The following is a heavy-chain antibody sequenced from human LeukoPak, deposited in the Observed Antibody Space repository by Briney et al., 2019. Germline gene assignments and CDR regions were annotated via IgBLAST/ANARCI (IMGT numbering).Heavy chain of an antibody. D-gene: IGHD6-13*01. CDR2: ISGSGGST. J-gene: IGHJ4*02. Sequence: GGSLRLSCAASGFIFSDHYMDWVRQAPGKGLEWVSAISGSGGSTFYADSVKGRFTISRDNSKNTLSLQMNSLRAEDTAVYYCAKAQDPIAAAGTSPFDYWGQGTLVTVSS. CDR1: GFIFSDHY. V-gene: IGHV3-23*01. CDR3: AKAQDPIAAAGTSPFDY.